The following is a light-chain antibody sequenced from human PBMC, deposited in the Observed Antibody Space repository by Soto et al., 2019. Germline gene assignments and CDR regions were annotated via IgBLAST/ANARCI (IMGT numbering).Light chain of an antibody. CDR3: QQYGSSPMYS. V-gene: IGKV3-20*01. J-gene: IGKJ2*01. CDR1: QSVSRSY. CDR2: GAS. Sequence: EIVLTQSPGTLSLSPGERATLSCRASQSVSRSYLAWYQQKPGQAPRLLIYGASSRATGITHRFSRSGCGTDFILTISRLEPEDLAVYYCQQYGSSPMYSFGQGTKLEMK.